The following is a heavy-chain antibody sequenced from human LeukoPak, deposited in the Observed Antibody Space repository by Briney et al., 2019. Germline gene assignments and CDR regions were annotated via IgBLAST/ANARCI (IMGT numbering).Heavy chain of an antibody. Sequence: RSGGSLRLSCAASGNYWMHWVRQVPGKGLVWVSHINSDGSWTSYADSVKGRFTISKDNAKNTVYLQMNSLRAEDTAVYYSVSFYETYWGRGTLVTVSS. CDR1: GNYW. CDR2: INSDGSWT. V-gene: IGHV3-74*01. D-gene: IGHD2-2*01. CDR3: VSFYETY. J-gene: IGHJ4*02.